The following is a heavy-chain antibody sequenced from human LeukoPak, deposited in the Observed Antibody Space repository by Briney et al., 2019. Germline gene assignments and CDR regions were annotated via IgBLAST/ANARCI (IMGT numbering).Heavy chain of an antibody. Sequence: ASVKVSCKASGYTLTSYDINSVRQATGQGLEWMGWMNPKSGNTGYAQKFQGRVTMTRDTSISTAYMELGSLRSEDTAVYYCARVTGSIDYWGQGTLVTVSS. J-gene: IGHJ4*02. CDR2: MNPKSGNT. CDR3: ARVTGSIDY. CDR1: GYTLTSYD. D-gene: IGHD1-26*01. V-gene: IGHV1-8*01.